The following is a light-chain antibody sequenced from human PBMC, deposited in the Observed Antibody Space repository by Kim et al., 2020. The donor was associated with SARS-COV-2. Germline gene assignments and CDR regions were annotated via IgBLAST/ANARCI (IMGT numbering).Light chain of an antibody. J-gene: IGLJ1*01. CDR3: QAWDSSTGV. V-gene: IGLV3-1*01. CDR1: KLGDKY. CDR2: QDS. Sequence: VSPGQTASIPCSGDKLGDKYACWYQQKPGQSPVLVIYQDSKRPSGIPDRFSGSNSGNTATLTISGTQAMDEADYYCQAWDSSTGVFGTGTTVTVL.